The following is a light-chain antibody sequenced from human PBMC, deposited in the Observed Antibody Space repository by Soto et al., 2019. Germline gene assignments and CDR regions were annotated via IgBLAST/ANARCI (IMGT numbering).Light chain of an antibody. J-gene: IGKJ3*01. CDR2: WAS. V-gene: IGKV4-1*01. CDR1: QSVLFSSNNKNY. CDR3: QQYYTAPFT. Sequence: DIVMTQSPDSLAVSLGERATINCKSSQSVLFSSNNKNYLAWYQQKPGQPPKLLIYWASTRESGVPDRFSGSGSGTDFTLTISSLQAEDVALYYCQQYYTAPFTFGPGTKGDIK.